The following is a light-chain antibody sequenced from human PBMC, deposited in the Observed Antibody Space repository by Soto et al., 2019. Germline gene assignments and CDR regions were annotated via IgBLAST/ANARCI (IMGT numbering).Light chain of an antibody. Sequence: EIVVTQSPATLSVSPGERATLSCRTSQSVSSTYLIWYQQKPGQPPRLLIYGASTRAPGIPARFSGFGSGTDFTLTISSLQSEDFAIYYCQQYNNWPAITFGQGTRLEIK. CDR3: QQYNNWPAIT. J-gene: IGKJ5*01. CDR1: QSVSSTY. V-gene: IGKV3D-15*01. CDR2: GAS.